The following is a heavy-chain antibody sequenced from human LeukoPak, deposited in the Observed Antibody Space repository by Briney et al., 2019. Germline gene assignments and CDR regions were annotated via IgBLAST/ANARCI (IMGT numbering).Heavy chain of an antibody. Sequence: GGSLRLSCAASGFSFSSYWMHWVRQAPGKGLEYVSAIGSNGGSTYYADSMKGRFTISRDNSKNTLYLQVSSLRAEDTAVYYCVKAYYPYCSGGSCYPFDYWGQGTLVTVSS. CDR1: GFSFSSYW. D-gene: IGHD2-15*01. J-gene: IGHJ4*02. V-gene: IGHV3-64D*09. CDR2: IGSNGGST. CDR3: VKAYYPYCSGGSCYPFDY.